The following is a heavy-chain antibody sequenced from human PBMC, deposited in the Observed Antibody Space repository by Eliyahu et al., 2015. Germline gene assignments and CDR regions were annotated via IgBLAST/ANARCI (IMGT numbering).Heavy chain of an antibody. V-gene: IGHV3-33*03. CDR1: GFRCGTYD. J-gene: IGHJ4*02. CDR2: IRNDGRET. D-gene: IGHD3-10*01. CDR3: ATHLKSSGGPY. Sequence: VALVESGGGVVQPGTSLRXTCXXSGFRCGTYDMQWGRQAPNKGLGWVALIRNDGRETFYADSVMGRFTVSRDNSGNNLLLQLDSLRVDDTAVYYCATHLKSSGGPYWGRGALVTVS.